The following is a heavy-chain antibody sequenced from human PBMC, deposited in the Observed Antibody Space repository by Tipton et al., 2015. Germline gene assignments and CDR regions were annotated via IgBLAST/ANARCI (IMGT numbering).Heavy chain of an antibody. D-gene: IGHD2-21*02. V-gene: IGHV4-59*01. CDR2: TFSGGST. CDR3: TKFNCGGDCYSYRGWFDP. CDR1: GGSISSNDW. J-gene: IGHJ5*02. Sequence: TLSLTCAVSGGSISSNDWWSWVRQPPGKGLEWIGYTFSGGSTNYNPSLKSRVTISLDTSKNQFSLNLNSVTAADTAVYYCTKFNCGGDCYSYRGWFDPWGQGTLVTVSS.